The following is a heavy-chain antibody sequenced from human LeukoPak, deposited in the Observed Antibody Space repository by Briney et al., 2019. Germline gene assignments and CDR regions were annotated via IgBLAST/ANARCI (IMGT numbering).Heavy chain of an antibody. V-gene: IGHV2-5*01. J-gene: IGHJ4*02. D-gene: IGHD3-3*01. CDR1: GFSLSTSGVG. CDR3: AHTVITYDFWSGSFDY. Sequence: SGPTLVNPTQTLTLTCTFSGFSLSTSGVGVGWIRQPPGKALEWLALIYWNDDKRYSPSLKSRLTITKDTSKNQVVLTMTNMDPVDTATYYCAHTVITYDFWSGSFDYWGQGTLVTVSS. CDR2: IYWNDDK.